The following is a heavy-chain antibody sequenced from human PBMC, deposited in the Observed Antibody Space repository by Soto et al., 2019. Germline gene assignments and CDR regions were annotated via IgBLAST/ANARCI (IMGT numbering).Heavy chain of an antibody. CDR3: EAEMTFGKLSVV. V-gene: IGHV1-69*01. CDR2: IFPKFGTT. CDR1: GDTDTNYV. D-gene: IGHD3-16*02. Sequence: QVRLVQSGAEVKKPGSSVKVSCKASGDTDTNYVISWVRQAPGQGLEWMGGIFPKFGTTYSAQKLQDRLTITADESTSTVYMQLSSLRLDGTAVYYCEAEMTFGKLSVVWGQGTTVTVSS. J-gene: IGHJ6*02.